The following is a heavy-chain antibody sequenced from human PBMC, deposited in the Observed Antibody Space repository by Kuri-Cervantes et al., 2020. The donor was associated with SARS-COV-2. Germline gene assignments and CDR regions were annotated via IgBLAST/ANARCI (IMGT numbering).Heavy chain of an antibody. Sequence: SCTVSGGSISSGDYYWSWIRQPPGKALEWIGYISDSGRTFYKPSLKNRVAISIDTSKNQFSLKVTSVTAADTAVYYCARGPGRSYYYYYGMDVWGQGTTVTVSS. D-gene: IGHD1-1*01. V-gene: IGHV4-30-4*01. CDR1: GGSISSGDYY. J-gene: IGHJ6*02. CDR3: ARGPGRSYYYYYGMDV. CDR2: ISDSGRT.